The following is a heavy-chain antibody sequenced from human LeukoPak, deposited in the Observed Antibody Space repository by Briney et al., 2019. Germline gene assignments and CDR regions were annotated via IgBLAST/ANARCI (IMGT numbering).Heavy chain of an antibody. CDR3: ARDSNDNYYFC. Sequence: GGSLRLSCAASGFTFSNYWMTWVRQAPGKGLEWVANIKRDGSEKYYADSVKGRFTISRDNAKNSLYLQMTNLRAEDTAVYYCARDSNDNYYFCWGQGTLVTVSS. D-gene: IGHD2-8*01. V-gene: IGHV3-7*01. CDR2: IKRDGSEK. CDR1: GFTFSNYW. J-gene: IGHJ4*02.